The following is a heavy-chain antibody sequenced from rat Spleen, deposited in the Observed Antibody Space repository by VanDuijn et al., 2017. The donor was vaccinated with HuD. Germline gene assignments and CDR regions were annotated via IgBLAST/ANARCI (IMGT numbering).Heavy chain of an antibody. D-gene: IGHD4-2*01. CDR2: ILYDGSRT. CDR1: EFTFSDYN. CDR3: ATHLEYNYFDY. Sequence: EVQLVESGGGLVQPGRSLKLSCAASEFTFSDYNMAWVRQAPKKGLEWVATILYDGSRTYYRDSVKGRFTISRDNGKSNLYLQMDSLRSEDTATYYCATHLEYNYFDYWGQGVMVTVSS. J-gene: IGHJ2*01. V-gene: IGHV5S10*01.